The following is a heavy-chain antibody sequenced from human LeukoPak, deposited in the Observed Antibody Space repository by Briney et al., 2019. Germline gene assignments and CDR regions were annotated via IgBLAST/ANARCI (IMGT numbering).Heavy chain of an antibody. Sequence: GGSLRLSCAASGFTFSRHWMHWVRQAPGKGLVWVSRINSDGGSTTYADSVKGRFTISRDNSKNTLYLQMNSLRAEDTAVYYCAADYVDGSDYWGQGTLVTVSS. D-gene: IGHD4-17*01. CDR1: GFTFSRHW. CDR2: INSDGGST. J-gene: IGHJ4*02. V-gene: IGHV3-74*01. CDR3: AADYVDGSDY.